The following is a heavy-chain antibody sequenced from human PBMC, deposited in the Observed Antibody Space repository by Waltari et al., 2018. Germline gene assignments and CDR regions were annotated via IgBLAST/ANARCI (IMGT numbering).Heavy chain of an antibody. CDR2: IYYRGSS. J-gene: IGHJ3*02. CDR3: ARDVVVEAATRAWDAFDI. Sequence: QVQLQESGPGLVKPSQTLSLTCTVSGGSLSSGDYYWSWLRQPPGKGLEWIGYIYYRGSSCTNPDRKSRVTISVETSKNQFSLKLSSVTAADTAVYYCARDVVVEAATRAWDAFDIWGQGTMVTVSS. CDR1: GGSLSSGDYY. V-gene: IGHV4-30-4*08. D-gene: IGHD2-15*01.